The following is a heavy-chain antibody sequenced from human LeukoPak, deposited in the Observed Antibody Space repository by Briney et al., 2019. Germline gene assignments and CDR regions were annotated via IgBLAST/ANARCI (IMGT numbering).Heavy chain of an antibody. CDR2: IYYSGST. V-gene: IGHV4-39*01. Sequence: PSETLSLTCTVSGGSISSSSYYWGWIRQPPGKGLEWIGSIYYSGSTYYNPSLKSRVTISVDTSKNQFSLKLSSVTAADTAVYYCARLVRGVIQHYFDYWGQGTLVTVSS. CDR3: ARLVRGVIQHYFDY. CDR1: GGSISSSSYY. J-gene: IGHJ4*02. D-gene: IGHD3-10*01.